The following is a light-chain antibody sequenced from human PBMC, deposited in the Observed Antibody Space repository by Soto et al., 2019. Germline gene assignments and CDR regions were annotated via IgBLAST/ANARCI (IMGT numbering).Light chain of an antibody. V-gene: IGKV3-11*01. CDR3: QKYDRAPFT. Sequence: EIVLTQSPGTLSLSPGERATLSFRASRSVSSYLAWYQQKPGQAPRLLIYGASTRATGIPARFSGSGSGTLFTLTINGLLPEDVATYYCQKYDRAPFTFGPGTKVDIK. CDR1: RSVSSY. CDR2: GAS. J-gene: IGKJ3*01.